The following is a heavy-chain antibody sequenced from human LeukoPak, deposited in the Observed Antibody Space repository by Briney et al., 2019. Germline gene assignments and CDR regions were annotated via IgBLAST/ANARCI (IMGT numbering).Heavy chain of an antibody. CDR1: GYTFTSYG. J-gene: IGHJ6*02. D-gene: IGHD6-19*01. CDR3: ARDTRIAVAGAYYYYYGMDV. V-gene: IGHV1-18*01. CDR2: ISAYNGNT. Sequence: GASVKVSCKASGYTFTSYGISWVRQAPGQGLEWMGWISAYNGNTNYAQKLQGRVTMTTDTSTSTAYMELRSLRSDGTAVYYCARDTRIAVAGAYYYYYGMDVWGQGTTVTVSS.